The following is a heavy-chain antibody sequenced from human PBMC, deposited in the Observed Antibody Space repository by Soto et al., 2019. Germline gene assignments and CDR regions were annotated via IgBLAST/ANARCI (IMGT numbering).Heavy chain of an antibody. V-gene: IGHV3-33*01. CDR1: GFTFSSYG. J-gene: IGHJ6*02. Sequence: GGSLRLSCAASGFTFSSYGMHWVRQAPGKGLEWVAVIWYDGSNKYYADSVKGRFTISRDNSKNTLYLQMNSLRAEDTAVYYCARVVILQGYSSGWYEMWRDYYYYGMDVWGQGTTVTVSS. CDR2: IWYDGSNK. CDR3: ARVVILQGYSSGWYEMWRDYYYYGMDV. D-gene: IGHD6-19*01.